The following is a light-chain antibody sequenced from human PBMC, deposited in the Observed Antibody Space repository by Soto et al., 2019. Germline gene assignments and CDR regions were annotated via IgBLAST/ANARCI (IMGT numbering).Light chain of an antibody. J-gene: IGKJ4*01. V-gene: IGKV3-15*01. CDR1: QSVSSN. Sequence: EIVMTQSPATLSVSPGERATLSCRASQSVSSNLAWYQQKPGQAPRLLIYGASTRATGIPDRFIGSGSATDFTLTISRLEPEDFAVYHCQQYGNSPPTFGGGTKVEI. CDR3: QQYGNSPPT. CDR2: GAS.